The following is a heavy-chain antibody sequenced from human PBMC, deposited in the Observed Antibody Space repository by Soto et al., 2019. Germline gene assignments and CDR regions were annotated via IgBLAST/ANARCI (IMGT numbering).Heavy chain of an antibody. CDR2: ISAYNGNT. CDR1: GYTFTSYG. CDR3: ARVRDYYDSSGYYVDY. J-gene: IGHJ4*02. D-gene: IGHD3-22*01. V-gene: IGHV1-18*01. Sequence: QVQLVQSGAEVKKPGASVKVSCKASGYTFTSYGISWVRQAPGQGLEWMGWISAYNGNTNYAQKLQGRVTMTTDTXKXTADMELRSLRSDDTAVYYCARVRDYYDSSGYYVDYWGQGTLVTVSS.